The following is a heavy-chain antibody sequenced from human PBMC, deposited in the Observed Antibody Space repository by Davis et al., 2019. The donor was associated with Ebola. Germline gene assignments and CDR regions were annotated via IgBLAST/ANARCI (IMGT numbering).Heavy chain of an antibody. CDR2: INPSGGST. D-gene: IGHD2-15*01. CDR1: GYTFTSYY. Sequence: AASVKVSCKASGYTFTSYYMHWVRQAPGQGLEWMGIINPSGGSTSYAQKFQGRVTMTRDTSTSTVYMELSSLRSEDTAVYYCAREQLVVVVAATESCYYYGMDVWGQGTTVTVSS. J-gene: IGHJ6*02. V-gene: IGHV1-46*01. CDR3: AREQLVVVVAATESCYYYGMDV.